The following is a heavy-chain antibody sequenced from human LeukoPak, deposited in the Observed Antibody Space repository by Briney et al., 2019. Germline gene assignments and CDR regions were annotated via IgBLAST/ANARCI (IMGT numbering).Heavy chain of an antibody. CDR1: GFTYSSYA. J-gene: IGHJ4*02. Sequence: HPGGSLRLSCAASGFTYSSYAMSWVRQAPGKGLEWVSAISGSGGSTYYADSVKGRFTISRDNSKNTLYLQMNSLRAEDTAVYYCASPVVPAAVGDFDYWGQGTLVTVSS. CDR2: ISGSGGST. D-gene: IGHD2-2*01. V-gene: IGHV3-23*01. CDR3: ASPVVPAAVGDFDY.